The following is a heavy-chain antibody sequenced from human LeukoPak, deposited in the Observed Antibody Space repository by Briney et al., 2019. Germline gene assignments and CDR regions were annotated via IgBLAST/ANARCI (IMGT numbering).Heavy chain of an antibody. CDR3: ARDRSYGSFNY. J-gene: IGHJ4*02. V-gene: IGHV3-48*03. Sequence: PGGSLRVSCAVSRFTFSSFEMNWVRQAPGKGLEWVLYISSSGSTIYYADSVKGRFTISRDNAKNSLYLQMSSLRAEDTAVYYCARDRSYGSFNYWGQGTLVTVSS. CDR1: RFTFSSFE. D-gene: IGHD5-18*01. CDR2: ISSSGSTI.